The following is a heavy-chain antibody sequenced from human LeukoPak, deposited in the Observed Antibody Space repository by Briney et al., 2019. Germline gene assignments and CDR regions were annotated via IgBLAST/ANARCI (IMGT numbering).Heavy chain of an antibody. D-gene: IGHD4-23*01. CDR3: AILRWATPILFDY. CDR1: GGSLRSSNYY. J-gene: IGHJ4*02. V-gene: IGHV4-39*01. Sequence: PSETLSLTCTVSGGSLRSSNYYWGWIRQPPGKGLEWIGSIYYSGSTYYNPSLKSRVTISVDTSKNEFSLKLSSVTDADTAVYYCAILRWATPILFDYWGQGTLVTVSS. CDR2: IYYSGST.